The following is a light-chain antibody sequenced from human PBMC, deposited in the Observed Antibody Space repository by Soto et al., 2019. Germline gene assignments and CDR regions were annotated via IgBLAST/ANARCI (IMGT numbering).Light chain of an antibody. J-gene: IGLJ3*02. CDR3: LLFYGDAWV. CDR2: STS. CDR1: TGAVTSGYY. Sequence: QTVVTQEPSLTVPLGGTVTLTCASSTGAVTSGYYPNWFQQKAGQAPRVLIYSTSNKHSWTPARFSGSLLGGKAALTLSGVQPEDEAEYYCLLFYGDAWVFGGGTKLTVL. V-gene: IGLV7-43*01.